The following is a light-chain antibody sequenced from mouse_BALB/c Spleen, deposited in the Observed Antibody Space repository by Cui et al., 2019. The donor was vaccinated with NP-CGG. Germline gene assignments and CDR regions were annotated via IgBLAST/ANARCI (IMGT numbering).Light chain of an antibody. CDR1: IGAVTTSNY. V-gene: IGLV1*01. CDR2: GTN. Sequence: QAVVTWQTELITSPGETVTLTCRSSIGAVTTSNYANWVQEKPDHLFTGLIGGTNNRVPGVPARFSGSLIGDKAALTITGAQTEDEAIYFCALWYSNHWVFGGGTKLTVL. CDR3: ALWYSNHWV. J-gene: IGLJ1*01.